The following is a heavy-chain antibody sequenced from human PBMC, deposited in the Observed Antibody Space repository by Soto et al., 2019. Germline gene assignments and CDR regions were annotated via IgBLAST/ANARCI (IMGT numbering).Heavy chain of an antibody. CDR2: IYHSGST. V-gene: IGHV4-4*02. J-gene: IGHJ4*02. D-gene: IGHD6-19*01. Sequence: PSETLSLTCAVSGGSISSSNWWSWVRQPPGKGLEWIGEIYHSGSTNYNPSLKSRVTISVDKSKNQFSLKLSSVTAADTAVYYCAREGFMAVAGTNPFDYWGQGTLVTVSS. CDR3: AREGFMAVAGTNPFDY. CDR1: GGSISSSNW.